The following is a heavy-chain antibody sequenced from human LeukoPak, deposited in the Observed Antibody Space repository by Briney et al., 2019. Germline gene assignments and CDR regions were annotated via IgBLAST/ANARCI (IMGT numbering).Heavy chain of an antibody. J-gene: IGHJ4*02. CDR2: ISSSSSYI. CDR1: GFTFSSYS. CDR3: ARDANYGDSGLDY. Sequence: GGSLRLSCAASGFTFSSYSMNWVRQAPGKGLEWVSSISSSSSYIYYADSVKGRFTISRDNAKNSLYLQMNSLRAEDTAMYYCARDANYGDSGLDYWGQGTLVTVSS. V-gene: IGHV3-21*01. D-gene: IGHD4-17*01.